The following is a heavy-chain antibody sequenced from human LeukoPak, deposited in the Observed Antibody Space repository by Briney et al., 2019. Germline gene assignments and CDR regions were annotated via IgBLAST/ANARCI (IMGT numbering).Heavy chain of an antibody. J-gene: IGHJ4*02. CDR3: ARETVPATAFDY. D-gene: IGHD2-2*01. CDR2: IYYSGST. Sequence: PSETLSLTCTASGGSISSYYWSWIRQPPGKGLEWIGYIYYSGSTNYNPSLKSRVTISVDTSKNQFSLKLSSVTAADTAVYYCARETVPATAFDYWGQGTLVTVSS. V-gene: IGHV4-59*08. CDR1: GGSISSYY.